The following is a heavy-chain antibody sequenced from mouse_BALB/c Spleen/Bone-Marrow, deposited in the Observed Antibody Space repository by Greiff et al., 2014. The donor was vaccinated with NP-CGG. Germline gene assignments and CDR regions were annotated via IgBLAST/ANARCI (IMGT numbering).Heavy chain of an antibody. CDR2: IDPANGNI. Sequence: EVKLQESGAELVKPGASVKLSCTASGFNIKDIYMHWVKQRPEQGLEWIGRIDPANGNIKYDPKFQGKATITAGTSSNTAYLQLSRLTSEDTAVYYCASYHYGYYFDYWGQGTTLTVSS. J-gene: IGHJ2*01. V-gene: IGHV14-3*02. CDR3: ASYHYGYYFDY. D-gene: IGHD2-4*01. CDR1: GFNIKDIY.